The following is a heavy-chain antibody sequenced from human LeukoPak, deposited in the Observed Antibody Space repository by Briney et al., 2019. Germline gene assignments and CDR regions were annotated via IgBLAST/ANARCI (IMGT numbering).Heavy chain of an antibody. CDR1: GFTFSNYS. CDR2: ISSSSSTI. V-gene: IGHV3-48*01. J-gene: IGHJ3*02. Sequence: GGSLRLSCAASGFTFSNYSMNWVRQAPGKGLEWVSYISSSSSTIYYADSVKGRFTISRDNAKNSLYLQMNSLRAEDTAVYYCARRMIVPAAIPSLAFDIWGQGTMVTVSS. D-gene: IGHD2-2*02. CDR3: ARRMIVPAAIPSLAFDI.